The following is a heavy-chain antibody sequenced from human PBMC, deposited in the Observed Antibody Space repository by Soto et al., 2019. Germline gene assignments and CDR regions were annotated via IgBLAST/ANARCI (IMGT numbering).Heavy chain of an antibody. CDR2: ISGSGGST. V-gene: IGHV3-23*01. Sequence: GGSLRLSCAASGFTFSSYAMSWVRQAPGKGLEWVSAISGSGGSTYYADSVKGRFTISRDNSKNTLYLQMNRLRAEDTAVYYCAKDRSAVAGNNWFDPWGQGTLVTVSS. D-gene: IGHD6-19*01. J-gene: IGHJ5*02. CDR1: GFTFSSYA. CDR3: AKDRSAVAGNNWFDP.